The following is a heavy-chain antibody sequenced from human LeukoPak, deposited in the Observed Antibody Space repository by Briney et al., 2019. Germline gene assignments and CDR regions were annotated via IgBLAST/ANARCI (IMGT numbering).Heavy chain of an antibody. V-gene: IGHV3-23*01. CDR1: GFTFSSYA. Sequence: GGSLRLSCAATGFTFSSYAMTWVRQAPGRGLEWVSGISGSGDTTYYADSVKGRFTISRDNSKNTLYLQMNSLRAEDTAVYYCAKERTYYDILTGYSYWGQGTLVTASS. J-gene: IGHJ4*02. CDR2: ISGSGDTT. D-gene: IGHD3-9*01. CDR3: AKERTYYDILTGYSY.